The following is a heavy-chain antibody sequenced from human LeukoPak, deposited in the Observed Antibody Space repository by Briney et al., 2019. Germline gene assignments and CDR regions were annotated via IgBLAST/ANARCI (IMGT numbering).Heavy chain of an antibody. J-gene: IGHJ5*01. D-gene: IGHD2-2*01. CDR3: AKDRHAPGRYCSSTRCFPFDS. Sequence: GGSLRLSCAASGFSFSSYSVKWVRQAPGKGLEWVSSISSSSNYIYYADSVKGRFTISRDNAKNSLYLQMNSLRAEDTAVYYCAKDRHAPGRYCSSTRCFPFDSWGQGTLVTVSS. V-gene: IGHV3-21*04. CDR1: GFSFSSYS. CDR2: ISSSSNYI.